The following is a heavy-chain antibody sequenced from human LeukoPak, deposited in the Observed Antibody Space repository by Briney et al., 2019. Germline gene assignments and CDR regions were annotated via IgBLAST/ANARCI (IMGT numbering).Heavy chain of an antibody. Sequence: TGGAPRLSCATPGFTFSSYRINWVRQGPGKGLEWVSYISSSSSTIYYADSVKGRFTISRDNAKNSLYLQMDSLRAEGTAVYYCARSGFDYWGQGTLVTVSS. CDR2: ISSSSSTI. J-gene: IGHJ4*02. CDR3: ARSGFDY. D-gene: IGHD2-8*02. V-gene: IGHV3-48*01. CDR1: GFTFSSYR.